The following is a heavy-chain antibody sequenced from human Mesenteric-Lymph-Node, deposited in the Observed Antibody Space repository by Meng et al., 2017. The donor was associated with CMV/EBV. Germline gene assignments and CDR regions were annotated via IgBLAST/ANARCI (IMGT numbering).Heavy chain of an antibody. D-gene: IGHD3-16*01. CDR3: ARGEEGLGGLDY. Sequence: SETLSLTCTVSGVSVSSDTLYWSGIRQPPGKGLEWIGFISYRGSTKYNPSLESRVTMSRDTYKNQLSLRVASLTAADTAVYYCARGEEGLGGLDYWGQGTPVTVSS. V-gene: IGHV4-61*01. CDR1: GVSVSSDTLY. CDR2: ISYRGST. J-gene: IGHJ4*02.